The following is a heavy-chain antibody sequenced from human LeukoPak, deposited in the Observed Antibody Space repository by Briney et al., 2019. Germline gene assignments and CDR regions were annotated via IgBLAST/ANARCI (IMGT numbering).Heavy chain of an antibody. CDR2: INPNSGGT. Sequence: ASVKVSCKASGYTFTGYYMHWVRQAPGQGLEWMGWINPNSGGTNYAQKFQGRVTMTRDTSISTAYMELSRLRSDDTAVYYYARDLAPPYSSGWYFNYYGMDVWGQGTTVTVSS. V-gene: IGHV1-2*02. CDR1: GYTFTGYY. CDR3: ARDLAPPYSSGWYFNYYGMDV. J-gene: IGHJ6*02. D-gene: IGHD6-19*01.